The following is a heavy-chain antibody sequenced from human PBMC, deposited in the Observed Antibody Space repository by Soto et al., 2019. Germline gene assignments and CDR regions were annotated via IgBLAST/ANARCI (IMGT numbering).Heavy chain of an antibody. CDR2: ISYDGSHK. D-gene: IGHD6-19*01. CDR1: GFTFSSYG. Sequence: GGSLRLSCAASGFTFSSYGMHWVRQAPGKGLEWVAVISYDGSHKYYADPVKGRFTISRDNSKNTLYLQMNSLKTEDTAVYYCTTYTGYSSGWYADYWGQGTLVTVSS. CDR3: TTYTGYSSGWYADY. V-gene: IGHV3-30*03. J-gene: IGHJ4*02.